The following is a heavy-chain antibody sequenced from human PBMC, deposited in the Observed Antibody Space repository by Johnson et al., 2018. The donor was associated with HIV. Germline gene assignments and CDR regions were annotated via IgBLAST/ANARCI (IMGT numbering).Heavy chain of an antibody. CDR3: AKDRPPGLTGYYDAFDI. Sequence: VQLVESGGGVVRPGGSLRLSCAASGFTFSSYAMSWVRQAPGKGLEWVSAISGSGGSTYYADSVKGRFTISRDNSKNTLYLQMNSLRAEDTAVYYCAKDRPPGLTGYYDAFDIWGQGTMVTVSS. D-gene: IGHD3-9*01. V-gene: IGHV3-23*04. J-gene: IGHJ3*02. CDR1: GFTFSSYA. CDR2: ISGSGGST.